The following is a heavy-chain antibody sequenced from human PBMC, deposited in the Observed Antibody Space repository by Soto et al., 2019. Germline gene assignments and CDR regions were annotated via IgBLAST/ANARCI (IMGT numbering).Heavy chain of an antibody. D-gene: IGHD6-13*01. CDR1: GGSISSYY. V-gene: IGHV4-4*07. J-gene: IGHJ5*02. Sequence: SETLSLTCTVSGGSISSYYWSWIRQPAGKGLEWIGRIYTSGSTNYNPSLKSRVTMSVDTSKNQFSLKLSSVTAADTAVYYCARDQGWQQLLGLRGFDPWGQGTLVTVSS. CDR2: IYTSGST. CDR3: ARDQGWQQLLGLRGFDP.